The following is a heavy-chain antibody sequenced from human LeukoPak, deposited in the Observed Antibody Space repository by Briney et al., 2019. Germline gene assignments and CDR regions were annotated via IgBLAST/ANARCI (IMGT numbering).Heavy chain of an antibody. CDR2: ISSSSSYI. J-gene: IGHJ5*02. D-gene: IGHD6-13*01. CDR3: AKDSSSWYNWFDP. Sequence: GGSLRLSCAASGFTFSSYSMNWVRQAPGKGLEWVPSISSSSSYIYYADSVKGRFTISRDNAKNSLYLQMNSLRAEDTAVYYCAKDSSSWYNWFDPWGQGTLVTVSS. CDR1: GFTFSSYS. V-gene: IGHV3-21*01.